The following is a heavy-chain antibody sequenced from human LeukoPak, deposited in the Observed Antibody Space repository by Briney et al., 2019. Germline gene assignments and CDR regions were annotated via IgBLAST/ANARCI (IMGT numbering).Heavy chain of an antibody. J-gene: IGHJ4*02. CDR1: GYSISSGDY. CDR3: ERNRSEPLGNGGSFDS. D-gene: IGHD3-16*01. V-gene: IGHV4-38-2*01. Sequence: PSETLSLTCAVSGYSISSGDYWGWIRLPPGKGLEWIGSIYHSGSTYYNPSLKSRVTISVDTSKRQFSLTLSSVTAADTAVYYCERNRSEPLGNGGSFDSWGQGTLVTVSS. CDR2: IYHSGST.